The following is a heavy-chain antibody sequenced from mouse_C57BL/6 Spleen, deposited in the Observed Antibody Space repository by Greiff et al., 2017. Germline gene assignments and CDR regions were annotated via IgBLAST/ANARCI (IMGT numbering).Heavy chain of an antibody. D-gene: IGHD1-1*01. Sequence: VQLQQPGAELVKPGASVKLSCKASGYTFTSYWMHWVKQRPGQGLEWIGMIHPNSGSTNYNEKFKSKATLTVDKSSSTAYMQLSSLTSEDSAVYYCASLSSYDYFDYWGQGTTLTVSS. CDR1: GYTFTSYW. J-gene: IGHJ2*01. CDR3: ASLSSYDYFDY. V-gene: IGHV1-64*01. CDR2: IHPNSGST.